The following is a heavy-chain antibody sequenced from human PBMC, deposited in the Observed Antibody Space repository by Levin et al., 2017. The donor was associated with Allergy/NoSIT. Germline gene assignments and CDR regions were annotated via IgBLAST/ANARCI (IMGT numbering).Heavy chain of an antibody. Sequence: PSETLSLTCAVYGGSFSGYYWSWIRQPPGKGLEWIGEINHSGSTNYNPSLKSRVTISVDTSKNQFSLKLSSVTAADTAVYYCARESGYDVVDAFDIWGQGTMVTVSS. V-gene: IGHV4-34*01. J-gene: IGHJ3*02. CDR1: GGSFSGYY. D-gene: IGHD5-12*01. CDR2: INHSGST. CDR3: ARESGYDVVDAFDI.